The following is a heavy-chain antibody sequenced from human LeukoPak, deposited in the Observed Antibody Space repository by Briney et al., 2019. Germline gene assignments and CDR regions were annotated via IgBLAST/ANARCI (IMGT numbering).Heavy chain of an antibody. Sequence: GGSLRLSCAASGFTFSSYGMHWVRQAPGKGLEWVAVISSDGNNKNYVDSVKGRFTFSRDNSKNTLYLQMNSLRAEDTAVYYCASPGSYDAFDIWGQGTMVIVSS. J-gene: IGHJ3*02. D-gene: IGHD1-26*01. CDR3: ASPGSYDAFDI. CDR1: GFTFSSYG. CDR2: ISSDGNNK. V-gene: IGHV3-30*03.